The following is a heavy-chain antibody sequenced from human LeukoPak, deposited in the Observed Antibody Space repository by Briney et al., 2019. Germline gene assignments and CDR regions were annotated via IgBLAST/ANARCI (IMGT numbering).Heavy chain of an antibody. V-gene: IGHV3-53*01. CDR3: AKDLTSYYYIYY. J-gene: IGHJ4*02. D-gene: IGHD2/OR15-2a*01. CDR2: IYSGGST. Sequence: GSLRLSCAASGFTVSTNYMSWVRQAAGKGLEWVSVIYSGGSTYYADSVKGRFTISRDNSKNTLYLQMNSLRAEDTAVYYCAKDLTSYYYIYYWGQGTLVTVSS. CDR1: GFTVSTNY.